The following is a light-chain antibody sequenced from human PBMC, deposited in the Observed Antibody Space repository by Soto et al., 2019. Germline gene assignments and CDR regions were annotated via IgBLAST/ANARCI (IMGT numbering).Light chain of an antibody. J-gene: IGKJ1*01. CDR1: QRIISG. CDR3: QQYDSFSVT. Sequence: DIQMTQSPSSLSASVGDTVTITCRASQRIISGLAWQQQKPGEAPKLLIYDDSAWKRGVPPRSSGSGSGTEYSIPIISLQPDDFATYYYQQYDSFSVTFGQGTKVDI. V-gene: IGKV1-5*01. CDR2: DDS.